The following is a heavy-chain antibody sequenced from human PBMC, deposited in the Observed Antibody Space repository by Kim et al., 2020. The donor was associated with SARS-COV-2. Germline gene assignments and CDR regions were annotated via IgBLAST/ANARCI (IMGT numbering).Heavy chain of an antibody. V-gene: IGHV3-48*03. CDR1: GFTFSSYE. CDR2: ISSRGMTK. D-gene: IGHD2-15*01. Sequence: GGSLRLSCAASGFTFSSYEMNWVRQAPGKGLEWVVYISSRGMTKYYADSVKGRFTISRDNAKNSVYLQMNSLRAEDTAVYYCARTGSGRGNYFDYWGQGILVTVSS. J-gene: IGHJ4*02. CDR3: ARTGSGRGNYFDY.